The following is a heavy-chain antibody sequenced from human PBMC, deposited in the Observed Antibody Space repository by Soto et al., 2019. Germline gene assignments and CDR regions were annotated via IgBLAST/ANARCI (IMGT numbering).Heavy chain of an antibody. Sequence: GGSLRLSCAASGFTFSSYAMSWVRQAPGKGLEWVSAISGSGGSTYYADSVKGRFTISRDNSKNTLYLQMNSLRAEDTAVYYCANGRATYGLLTHDYWGQGTLVTVSS. J-gene: IGHJ4*02. CDR2: ISGSGGST. V-gene: IGHV3-23*01. CDR1: GFTFSSYA. D-gene: IGHD3-10*01. CDR3: ANGRATYGLLTHDY.